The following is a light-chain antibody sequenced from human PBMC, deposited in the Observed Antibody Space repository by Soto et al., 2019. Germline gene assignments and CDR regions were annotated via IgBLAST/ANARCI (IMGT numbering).Light chain of an antibody. CDR1: SSDVGGYNY. V-gene: IGLV2-11*01. J-gene: IGLJ1*01. CDR2: DVS. Sequence: QSALTQPRSGSGSPGQSVTISCTGTSSDVGGYNYVSWYQQHPGKAPKLMIYDVSKRPSGVPDRFSGSKSGNTASLTISGLQAEDEADYYCCSYAGSYVFGTGTKVTVL. CDR3: CSYAGSYV.